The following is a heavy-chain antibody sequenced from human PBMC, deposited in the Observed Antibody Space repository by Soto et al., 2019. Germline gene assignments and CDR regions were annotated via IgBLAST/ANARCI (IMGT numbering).Heavy chain of an antibody. CDR3: AREGEYSSSSPTLKYYYYYYMDV. J-gene: IGHJ6*03. D-gene: IGHD6-6*01. CDR1: GFTFSSYG. V-gene: IGHV3-33*01. Sequence: GGSLRLSCAASGFTFSSYGMHWVRQAPGKGLEWVAVIWYDGSNKYYADSVKGRFTISRDNSKNTLYLQMNSLRAEDTAVYYCAREGEYSSSSPTLKYYYYYYMDVWGKGTTVTVSS. CDR2: IWYDGSNK.